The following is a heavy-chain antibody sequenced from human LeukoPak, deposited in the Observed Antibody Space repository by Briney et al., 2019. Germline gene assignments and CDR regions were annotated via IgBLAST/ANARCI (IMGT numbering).Heavy chain of an antibody. CDR2: ISGSGGST. CDR3: AKASGIAAAGTKLFDY. Sequence: GGSLRPSCAASGFTFSSYAMSWARQAPGKGLEWVSAISGSGGSTYYADSVKGRFTISRDNSKNTLYLQMNSLRAEDTAVYYCAKASGIAAAGTKLFDYWGQGTLVTVSS. D-gene: IGHD6-13*01. J-gene: IGHJ4*02. V-gene: IGHV3-23*01. CDR1: GFTFSSYA.